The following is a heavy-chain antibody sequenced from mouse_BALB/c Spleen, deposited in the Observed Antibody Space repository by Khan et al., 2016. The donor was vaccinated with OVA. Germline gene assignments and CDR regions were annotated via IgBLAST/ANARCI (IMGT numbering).Heavy chain of an antibody. J-gene: IGHJ3*01. CDR1: GFSLSNYG. CDR3: ARSYDYDVGGFAY. V-gene: IGHV2-9*02. CDR2: IWTGGIT. D-gene: IGHD2-4*01. Sequence: QLQLKESRPGLVAPSQSLSITCTVSGFSLSNYGVHWVRQPPGKGLEWLGVIWTGGITNNNSALKSSLSISKDNSKSQVFLKMNRLQTDDTAIYYCARSYDYDVGGFAYWGQGTLVTVSA.